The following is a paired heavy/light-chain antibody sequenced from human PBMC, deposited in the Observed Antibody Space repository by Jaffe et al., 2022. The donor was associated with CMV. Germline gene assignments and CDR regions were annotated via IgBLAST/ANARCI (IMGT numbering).Light chain of an antibody. CDR3: MQVTQIPVT. CDR2: KIS. CDR1: QSLVHSDGNTY. J-gene: IGKJ1*01. Sequence: DILMTQTPLSSPVTLGQPVSISCRSSQSLVHSDGNTYLSWLQQRPGQPPRLLIYKISNRFSGVPDRFSGSGAGTDFTLKISRVEAEDVGVYYCMQVTQIPVTLGQGTKVEIK. V-gene: IGKV2-24*01.
Heavy chain of an antibody. Sequence: EVQLVESGGGLVKPGGSLRLSCAASGFIFSTYTMNWVRQAPGKGLEWVSSISSTSTYKYYADSVKGRFTISRDDAKNSLYLQMNSLTAEDTAVYYCARDFESPSLQRNALDIWGQGTMVTVS. CDR3: ARDFESPSLQRNALDI. D-gene: IGHD6-25*01. J-gene: IGHJ3*02. CDR2: ISSTSTYK. V-gene: IGHV3-21*01. CDR1: GFIFSTYT.